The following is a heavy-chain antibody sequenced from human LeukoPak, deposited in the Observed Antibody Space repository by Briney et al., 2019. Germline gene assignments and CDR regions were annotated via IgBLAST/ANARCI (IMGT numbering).Heavy chain of an antibody. CDR2: INHSGSA. V-gene: IGHV4-4*02. CDR1: GVSISSTNW. CDR3: ARNPRDCYTFDY. D-gene: IGHD2-21*01. Sequence: PAGTVSLTCAVSGVSISSTNWWSWVRQPPGKGLEWIGEINHSGSANYNPSLKGPVTVSMDKSNNQFSLTLISVTAADTAVYYCARNPRDCYTFDYWGQGNLVTVSS. J-gene: IGHJ4*02.